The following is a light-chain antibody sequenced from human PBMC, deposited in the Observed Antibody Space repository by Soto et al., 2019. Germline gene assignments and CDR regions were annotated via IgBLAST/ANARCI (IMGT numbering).Light chain of an antibody. V-gene: IGKV3-20*01. CDR2: GVS. J-gene: IGKJ3*01. CDR3: QHYSYSRYFS. CDR1: QSVSSNY. Sequence: EIVLTQSPGTLSLSPGEIATLSCRASQSVSSNYLAWYQQKPGQAPRLLIYGVSSRATGIPDRFSGSGSGTDFTLTISRLEPEDFAVYYCQHYSYSRYFSFGPGIKVEIK.